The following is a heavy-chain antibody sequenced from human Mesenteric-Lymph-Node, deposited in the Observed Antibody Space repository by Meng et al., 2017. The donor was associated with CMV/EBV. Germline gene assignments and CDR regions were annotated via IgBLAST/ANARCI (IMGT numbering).Heavy chain of an antibody. V-gene: IGHV4-34*01. CDR2: ISHSGST. J-gene: IGHJ4*02. D-gene: IGHD2-2*01. CDR1: YY. CDR3: ARGYFLVVPAAMGRRRALGSKFDY. Sequence: YYWSWIRQPPGKGLEWIGEISHSGSTNYNPSLESRVTISVDTSKNQFSLRLTSVTAADTAVYYCARGYFLVVPAAMGRRRALGSKFDYWGQGTLVTVSS.